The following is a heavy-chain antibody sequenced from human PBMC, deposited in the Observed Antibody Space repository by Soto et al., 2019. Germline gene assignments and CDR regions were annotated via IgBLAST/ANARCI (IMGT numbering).Heavy chain of an antibody. V-gene: IGHV4-34*01. CDR2: INHSGST. CDR3: ATCGSSGYYGSGSYSWFDP. J-gene: IGHJ5*02. Sequence: QVQLQQWGAGLLKPSETLSLTCAVYGGSFSGYYWSWIRQPPGKGLEWIGEINHSGSTNYNPSLKSRVNSSVDTSKNQFSLQLSSVTDADAAVYYCATCGSSGYYGSGSYSWFDPWGQGTLVNVSS. CDR1: GGSFSGYY. D-gene: IGHD3-10*01.